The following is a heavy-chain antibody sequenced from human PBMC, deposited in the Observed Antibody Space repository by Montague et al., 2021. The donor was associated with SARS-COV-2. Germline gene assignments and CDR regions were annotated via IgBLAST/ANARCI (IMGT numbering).Heavy chain of an antibody. CDR3: ARDRGRYFDSGSYNWLDS. J-gene: IGHJ5*01. CDR2: INHSGST. CDR1: GGSLSGYY. Sequence: SETLSLTCAVYGGSLSGYYWAWIRQTPAKGLEWIGEINHSGSTNYNPSLKSRVTISVDTSKNQFSLNLKSVTAADTAVYYCARDRGRYFDSGSYNWLDSWGQGTLVTVSS. V-gene: IGHV4-34*01. D-gene: IGHD3-10*01.